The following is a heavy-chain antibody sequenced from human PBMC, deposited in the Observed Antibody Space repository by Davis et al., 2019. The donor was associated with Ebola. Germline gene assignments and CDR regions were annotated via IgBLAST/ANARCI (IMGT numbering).Heavy chain of an antibody. Sequence: GESLKISCAASGFTFSSYAMHWVRQAPGKGLEWVSAISGSGGSTYYADSVKGRFTISRDNSKNTLYLQMNSLRAEDTAVYYCAKAPDYRASHWGQGILVTVSS. D-gene: IGHD4-11*01. V-gene: IGHV3-23*01. CDR2: ISGSGGST. CDR3: AKAPDYRASH. J-gene: IGHJ4*02. CDR1: GFTFSSYA.